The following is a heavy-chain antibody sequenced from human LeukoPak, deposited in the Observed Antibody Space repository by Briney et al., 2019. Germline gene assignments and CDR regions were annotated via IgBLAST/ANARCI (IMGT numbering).Heavy chain of an antibody. CDR3: ARGPKYYDFWSGYYA. J-gene: IGHJ5*02. CDR1: GFTFSSYG. Sequence: GSLRLSCAASGFTFSSYGMHWVRQAPGKGLEWVSYISSSGSTIYYADSVKGRFTISRDNAKNSLYLQMNSLRAEDTAVYYCARGPKYYDFWSGYYAWGQGTLVTVSS. V-gene: IGHV3-48*04. D-gene: IGHD3-3*01. CDR2: ISSSGSTI.